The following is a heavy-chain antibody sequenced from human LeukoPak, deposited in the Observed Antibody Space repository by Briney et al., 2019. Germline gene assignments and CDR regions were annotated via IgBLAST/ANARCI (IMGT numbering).Heavy chain of an antibody. V-gene: IGHV4-59*01. J-gene: IGHJ5*02. CDR2: IYYSGST. D-gene: IGHD3-10*01. CDR1: GGSISSYY. Sequence: KPSETLSLTCTVSGGSISSYYWSWIRQPPGKGLEWIGYIYYSGSTNYNPSLKSRVTISVDTSKNQFSLKLSSVTAADTGVYYCARSGRPLTYYYGSGSYRNWFDPWGQGTLVTVSS. CDR3: ARSGRPLTYYYGSGSYRNWFDP.